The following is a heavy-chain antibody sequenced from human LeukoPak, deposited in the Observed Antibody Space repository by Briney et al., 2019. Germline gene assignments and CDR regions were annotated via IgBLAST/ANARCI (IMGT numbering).Heavy chain of an antibody. CDR1: GYTFTGYY. D-gene: IGHD3-9*01. Sequence: ASVKVSCKASGYTFTGYYMHWVRQAPGQGLEWMGWINPNSGGTNYAQKFQDRVTMTRDTSISTAYMELSRLRSDDTAVYYCAKQYYDILTGHQATDNWFDPWGQGTLVTVSS. CDR2: INPNSGGT. J-gene: IGHJ5*02. V-gene: IGHV1-2*02. CDR3: AKQYYDILTGHQATDNWFDP.